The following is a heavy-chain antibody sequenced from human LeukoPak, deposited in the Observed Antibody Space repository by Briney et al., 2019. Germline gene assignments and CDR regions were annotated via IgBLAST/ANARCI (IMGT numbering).Heavy chain of an antibody. J-gene: IGHJ4*02. CDR2: IYSGGST. CDR3: ARGPRGCSSTSCNNIHGRDY. V-gene: IGHV3-66*01. Sequence: GGSLRLSCAASGFTVSSNYMSWVRQAPGKGLEWVSVIYSGGSTYYADSVKGRFTISRDNSKNTLYLQMNSLRAEDTAVYYCARGPRGCSSTSCNNIHGRDYWGQGTLVTVSS. CDR1: GFTVSSNY. D-gene: IGHD2-2*01.